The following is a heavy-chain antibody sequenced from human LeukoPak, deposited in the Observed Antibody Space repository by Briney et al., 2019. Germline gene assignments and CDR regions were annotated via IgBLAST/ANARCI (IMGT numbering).Heavy chain of an antibody. CDR3: AKMVREFYTISYYFDY. D-gene: IGHD2-8*01. CDR1: GFTFSSYS. Sequence: GGSLRLSCAASGFTFSSYSMNWVRQAPGKGLEWVSSISSNNDYIYYADSVKGRFTISRDNSKNTLYLQMNSLRAEDTAVYYCAKMVREFYTISYYFDYWGQGTLVTVSS. CDR2: ISSNNDYI. J-gene: IGHJ4*02. V-gene: IGHV3-21*04.